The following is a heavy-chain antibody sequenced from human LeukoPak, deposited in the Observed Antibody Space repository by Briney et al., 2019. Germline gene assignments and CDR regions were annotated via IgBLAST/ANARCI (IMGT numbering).Heavy chain of an antibody. V-gene: IGHV4-59*01. CDR3: ARVHYDILTGYFYFDY. J-gene: IGHJ4*02. Sequence: SETLSLTCTVSGGSISSYYWSWIRQPPGKGLEWIGYIYYSGSTNYNPSLKSRVTISVDTSKNQFSLKLSSVTAADTAVYYCARVHYDILTGYFYFDYWGQGTLVTVSS. CDR1: GGSISSYY. CDR2: IYYSGST. D-gene: IGHD3-9*01.